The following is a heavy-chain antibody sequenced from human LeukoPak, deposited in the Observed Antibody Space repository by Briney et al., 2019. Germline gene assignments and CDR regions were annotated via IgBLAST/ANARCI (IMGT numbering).Heavy chain of an antibody. CDR1: GFTFNNHA. J-gene: IGHJ4*02. V-gene: IGHV3-23*01. Sequence: GRSLRLSCAASGFTFNNHAMRWVRQAPGKGLEWVSGINGNGASTYYSDSVKGRFTISRDNSKNTLYLQMSSLRAEDTAIYYCAKDQGYSYYYLDYWGQGTLVTVSS. D-gene: IGHD5-18*01. CDR2: INGNGAST. CDR3: AKDQGYSYYYLDY.